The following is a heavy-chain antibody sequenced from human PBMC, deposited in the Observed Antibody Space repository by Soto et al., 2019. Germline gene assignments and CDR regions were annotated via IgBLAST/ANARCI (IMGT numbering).Heavy chain of an antibody. J-gene: IGHJ4*02. CDR3: ARAGGIAVPGSHLDY. D-gene: IGHD6-19*01. CDR2: ISGSGGST. CDR1: GFTFSSYA. Sequence: EVQLLESGGGSGQPGGSLRLSCATSGFTFSSYAMNWVRQAPGKGLEWVSAISGSGGSTNYADSVEGRLTISRDKSKNTLYLQMSGLRAEDTAVYYCARAGGIAVPGSHLDYWGQGTLVTVSS. V-gene: IGHV3-23*01.